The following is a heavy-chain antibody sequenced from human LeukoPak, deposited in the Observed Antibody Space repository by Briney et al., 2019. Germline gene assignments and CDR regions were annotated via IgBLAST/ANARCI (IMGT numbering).Heavy chain of an antibody. CDR2: INHSGST. D-gene: IGHD3-3*01. CDR3: ARPPVKLWSGYYLGPWFDP. CDR1: GGSLSGYY. V-gene: IGHV4-34*01. Sequence: PSETLSLTCAVYGGSLSGYYWSWIRQPPGKGLEWIGEINHSGSTNYNPSLKSRVTISVDKSKNQFSLKLSSVTAADTAVYYCARPPVKLWSGYYLGPWFDPWGQGTLVTVSS. J-gene: IGHJ5*02.